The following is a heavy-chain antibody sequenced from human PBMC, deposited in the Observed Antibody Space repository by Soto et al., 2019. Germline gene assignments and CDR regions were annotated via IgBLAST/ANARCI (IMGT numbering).Heavy chain of an antibody. Sequence: SLRLSCAESGFTFADDGMHWVRQAPGKGLEWVAVISYDGSNKYYADSVKGRFTISRDNSKNTLYLQMNSLRAEDTAVYYCVQMEWELLYVFDYWGQGTLVTVSS. CDR3: VQMEWELLYVFDY. J-gene: IGHJ4*02. CDR2: ISYDGSNK. V-gene: IGHV3-30*03. CDR1: GFTFADDG. D-gene: IGHD1-26*01.